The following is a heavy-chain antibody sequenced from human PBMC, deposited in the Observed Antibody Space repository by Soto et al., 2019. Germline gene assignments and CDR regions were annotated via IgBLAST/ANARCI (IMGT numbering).Heavy chain of an antibody. CDR2: IYPGDSDT. CDR1: GYTFTNYW. J-gene: IGHJ6*02. CDR3: AASIFYYGMDV. V-gene: IGHV5-51*01. Sequence: LKISCKGSGYTFTNYWIGWVRQMPGKGPEWMGIIYPGDSDTKYNPSFQGQVTISADKSITTTYLQWSSLKASDTAIYYCAASIFYYGMDVWGQGTTVTVSS.